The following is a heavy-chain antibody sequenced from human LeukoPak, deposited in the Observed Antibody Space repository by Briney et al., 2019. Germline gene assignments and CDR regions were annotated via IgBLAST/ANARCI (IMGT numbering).Heavy chain of an antibody. Sequence: GGSLRLSCAASGFTLSDHGMHWVRQAPGKGLEWVAVIWNDGSKKYYGDSVKGRFTIPRDTSKNTLDLQMDSLRVEDTAVYYCARSTRGDSNGQGDDLDIWGQGTMVTVSA. V-gene: IGHV3-33*01. D-gene: IGHD3-22*01. J-gene: IGHJ3*02. CDR1: GFTLSDHG. CDR3: ARSTRGDSNGQGDDLDI. CDR2: IWNDGSKK.